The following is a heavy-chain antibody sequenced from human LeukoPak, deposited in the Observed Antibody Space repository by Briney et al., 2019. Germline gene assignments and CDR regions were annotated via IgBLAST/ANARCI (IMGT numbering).Heavy chain of an antibody. D-gene: IGHD4-17*01. CDR2: INYRGTT. CDR1: GVSIGTYY. CDR3: AILEDYVLEY. Sequence: PSETLSLTCSVSGVSIGTYYWSWVRQPPGKGLEWIGYINYRGTTSYNPSLKSRVTISVDTSKNQFFLNLRSATAADTAVYYCAILEDYVLEYWGLGTLITVSS. J-gene: IGHJ4*02. V-gene: IGHV4-59*08.